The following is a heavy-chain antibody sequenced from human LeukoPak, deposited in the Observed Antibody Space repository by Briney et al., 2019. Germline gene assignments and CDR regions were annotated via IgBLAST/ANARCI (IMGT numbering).Heavy chain of an antibody. CDR2: IYYSEST. V-gene: IGHV4-39*07. CDR3: ARRRRDGYNYGVDY. CDR1: GGSISSSSYY. J-gene: IGHJ4*02. D-gene: IGHD5-24*01. Sequence: SETLSLTCTVSGGSISSSSYYWGWIRQPPGKGLEWIGSIYYSESTYYNPSLKSRVTISVDTSKNQFSLKLSSVTAADTAVYYCARRRRDGYNYGVDYWGQGTLVTVSS.